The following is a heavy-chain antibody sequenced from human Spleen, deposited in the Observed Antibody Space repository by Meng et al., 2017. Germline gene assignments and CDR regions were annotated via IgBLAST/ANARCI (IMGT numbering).Heavy chain of an antibody. CDR1: GFTVSSNY. V-gene: IGHV3-23*01. D-gene: IGHD3-16*01. J-gene: IGHJ6*02. CDR3: AKDTPWGAMMDYYYGMDV. CDR2: ISGSGGST. Sequence: GESLKISCAASGFTVSSNYMSWVRQAPGKGLEWVSAISGSGGSTYYADSVKGRFTISRDNSKNTLYLQMNSLRAEDTAVYYCAKDTPWGAMMDYYYGMDVWGQGTTVTVSS.